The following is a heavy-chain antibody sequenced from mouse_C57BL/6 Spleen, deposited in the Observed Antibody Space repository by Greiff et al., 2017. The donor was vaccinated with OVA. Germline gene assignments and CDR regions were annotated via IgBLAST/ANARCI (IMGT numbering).Heavy chain of an antibody. J-gene: IGHJ2*01. CDR2: IHPNSGST. V-gene: IGHV1-64*01. D-gene: IGHD1-1*01. CDR1: GYTFTSYW. Sequence: QVQLQQPGAELVKPGASVKLSCKASGYTFTSYWMHWVKQRPGQGLEWIGMIHPNSGSTNYNEKFKSKATLTVDKSSSTAYMQLSSLTSEDSAVYYCARIDYGSLYYFDYWGQGTTLTVSS. CDR3: ARIDYGSLYYFDY.